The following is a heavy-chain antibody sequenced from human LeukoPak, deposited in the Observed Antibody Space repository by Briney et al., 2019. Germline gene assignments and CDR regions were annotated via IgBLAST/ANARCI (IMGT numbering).Heavy chain of an antibody. D-gene: IGHD5-12*01. V-gene: IGHV1-2*02. Sequence: ASVKVSCKASGYTFTGYYMHWLRQAPGQGLEWMGWINPNSGDTNYAQKFQGRVTMTRDTSIRTAYMELSGLRSDDTAVYYCAKKPYEYYFDYWGQGTLVTVSS. CDR3: AKKPYEYYFDY. J-gene: IGHJ4*02. CDR2: INPNSGDT. CDR1: GYTFTGYY.